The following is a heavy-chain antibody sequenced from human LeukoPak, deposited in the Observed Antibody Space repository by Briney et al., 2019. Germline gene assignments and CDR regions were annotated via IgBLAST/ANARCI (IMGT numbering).Heavy chain of an antibody. V-gene: IGHV3-7*01. D-gene: IGHD3-16*01. J-gene: IGHJ4*02. Sequence: GGSLTLSCEASGFTFSRNWMSWVRQAPGKGLDWVASINEDGSQKYYVDSVRGRFTITRDNTKNSLYLQMTSLGAEDTAVYYCARLFGTVTTYDLWGQGTLVTVSS. CDR2: INEDGSQK. CDR1: GFTFSRNW. CDR3: ARLFGTVTTYDL.